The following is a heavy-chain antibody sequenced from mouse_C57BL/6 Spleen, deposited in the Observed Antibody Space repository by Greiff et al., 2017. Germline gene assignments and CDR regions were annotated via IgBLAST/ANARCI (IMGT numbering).Heavy chain of an antibody. J-gene: IGHJ1*03. Sequence: QVQLKESGAELVKPGASVKISCKASGYAFSSYWMNWVKQRPGKGLEWIGQIYPGDGDTNYNGKFKGKATLTADKSSSTAYMQLSSLTSEDSAVYFCARSRITTVVDWYFDGWGTGTTVTVSS. D-gene: IGHD1-1*01. CDR1: GYAFSSYW. CDR2: IYPGDGDT. V-gene: IGHV1-80*01. CDR3: ARSRITTVVDWYFDG.